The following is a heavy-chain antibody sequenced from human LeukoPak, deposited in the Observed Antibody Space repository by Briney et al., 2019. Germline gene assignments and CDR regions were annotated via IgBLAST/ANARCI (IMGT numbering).Heavy chain of an antibody. V-gene: IGHV3-74*01. CDR2: INSDGSST. CDR1: GFTFSSYW. J-gene: IGHJ4*02. Sequence: GGSLRLSCAASGFTFSSYWMHWVRQAPGKGLVWVSRINSDGSSTSYADSVKGRFTISRDNAKNTLYLQMNSLRAEDTAVYYCAKAVGGAGLFDYWGQGTLVTVSS. D-gene: IGHD6-19*01. CDR3: AKAVGGAGLFDY.